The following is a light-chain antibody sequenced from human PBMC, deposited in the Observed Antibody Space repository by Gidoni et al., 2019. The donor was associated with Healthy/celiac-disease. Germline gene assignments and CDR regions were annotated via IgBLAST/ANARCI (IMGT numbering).Light chain of an antibody. Sequence: QSALTQPASVSGSPGQSITISCTGTSSDVGSYTLVSWYQQRPGKAPKLMIYEVSKRPSGVSDRFSGSKSGNTASLTISGLQAEDEADYYCCSYVGTSNVVFGGGTKLTVL. CDR2: EVS. CDR1: SSDVGSYTL. V-gene: IGLV2-23*02. CDR3: CSYVGTSNVV. J-gene: IGLJ2*01.